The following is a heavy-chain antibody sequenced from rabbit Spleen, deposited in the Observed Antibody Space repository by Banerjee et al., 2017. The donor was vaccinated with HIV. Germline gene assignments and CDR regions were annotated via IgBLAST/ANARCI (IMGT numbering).Heavy chain of an antibody. V-gene: IGHV1S40*01. CDR3: VRDQAGDADYGPYYLNL. J-gene: IGHJ4*01. CDR1: GFSFSSNYY. Sequence: QSLEESGGDLVKPEGSLTLTCTASGFSFSSNYYICWVRQAPGKGLEWIACIYAGDGSTVYASWAKGRFTISKTSSTTVTLQMTSLTAADTATYFCVRDQAGDADYGPYYLNLWGPGTLVTVS. D-gene: IGHD2-1*01. CDR2: IYAGDGST.